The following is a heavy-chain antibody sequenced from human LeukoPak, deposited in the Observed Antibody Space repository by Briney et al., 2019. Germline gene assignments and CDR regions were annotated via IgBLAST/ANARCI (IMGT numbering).Heavy chain of an antibody. CDR2: ISGSSSPI. J-gene: IGHJ4*01. V-gene: IGHV3-48*01. D-gene: IGHD1-14*01. Sequence: GGSLRLSCAASGFSFSVYSMTWVRQAPGKGLEWLSYISGSSSPIYYADSVKGRFTISRDNAKNSLYLQMNSLRVEDTAVYYCARDTYNRLDYCGQGTLVTDSS. CDR1: GFSFSVYS. CDR3: ARDTYNRLDY.